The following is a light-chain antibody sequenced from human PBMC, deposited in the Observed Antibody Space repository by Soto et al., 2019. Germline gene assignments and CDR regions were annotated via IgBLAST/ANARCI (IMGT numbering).Light chain of an antibody. CDR3: QHYDTYSLV. V-gene: IGKV3-15*01. J-gene: IGKJ4*01. CDR1: QSVSSN. Sequence: ETVMTQSPATLSVSPGEGATLSCRASQSVSSNLVWYQHKPGQAPRLLIYGASTRATDIPARFSGSGSGTEFTLTISSLQTDDFATYYCQHYDTYSLVFGGGTKVDIK. CDR2: GAS.